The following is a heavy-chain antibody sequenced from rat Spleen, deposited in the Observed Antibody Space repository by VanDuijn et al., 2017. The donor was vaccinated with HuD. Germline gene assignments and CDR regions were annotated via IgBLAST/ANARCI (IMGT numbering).Heavy chain of an antibody. CDR3: TIYLRYFDY. J-gene: IGHJ2*01. CDR1: GFTLNNYW. CDR2: IPNAGDSS. D-gene: IGHD4-2*01. Sequence: EVQLVESGGGLVQPGRSLKLSCVASGFTLNNYWMTWIRQAPGKGLEWVASIPNAGDSSYYPDSVKGRFTVSRDNAKSTLYLQMNSLRSEDTATYYCTIYLRYFDYWGQGVMVTVSS. V-gene: IGHV5-31*01.